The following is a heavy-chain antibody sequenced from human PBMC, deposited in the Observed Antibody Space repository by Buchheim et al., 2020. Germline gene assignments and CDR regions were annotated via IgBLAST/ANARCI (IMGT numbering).Heavy chain of an antibody. V-gene: IGHV3-7*01. CDR2: IKQDGSET. Sequence: EVQLVESGGGLVQPGGSLRLSCAASGFTFSSYWMSWVRQAPGKGLEWVANIKQDGSETYYVDSVKGRFTISQDNATNSLSLQMNSLRAEDTAVYYCARDRYCSSTSGYPAYYFDYWGQGTL. J-gene: IGHJ4*02. CDR3: ARDRYCSSTSGYPAYYFDY. CDR1: GFTFSSYW. D-gene: IGHD2-2*01.